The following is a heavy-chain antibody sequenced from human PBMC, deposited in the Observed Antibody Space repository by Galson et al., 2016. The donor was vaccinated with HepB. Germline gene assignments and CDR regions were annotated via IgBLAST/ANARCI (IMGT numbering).Heavy chain of an antibody. CDR1: GFTFSSYA. CDR2: ISGSGGST. V-gene: IGHV3-23*01. J-gene: IGHJ4*02. Sequence: SLRLSCAASGFTFSSYAMSWVRQAPGKGLEWVSIISGSGGSTYYADSVKGRFTNSSDNSKNTLYLQMNSLRAEDTAVYYCVKGASMGWLQLQASYFDYWGQGTLVTVSS. CDR3: VKGASMGWLQLQASYFDY. D-gene: IGHD5-24*01.